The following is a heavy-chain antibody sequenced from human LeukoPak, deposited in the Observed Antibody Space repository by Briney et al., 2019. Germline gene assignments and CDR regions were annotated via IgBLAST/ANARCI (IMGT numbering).Heavy chain of an antibody. V-gene: IGHV1-18*01. J-gene: IGHJ4*02. D-gene: IGHD2-21*01. CDR3: ARDLAYESDY. Sequence: ASVKVSCKASGYTFTGYGISWVRQAPGQGLQWMGWISAYNGNTNYAQTLQGRVTMTTDTSTSTAYMELRSLRSDDTAVYYCARDLAYESDYWGQGTLVTVSS. CDR1: GYTFTGYG. CDR2: ISAYNGNT.